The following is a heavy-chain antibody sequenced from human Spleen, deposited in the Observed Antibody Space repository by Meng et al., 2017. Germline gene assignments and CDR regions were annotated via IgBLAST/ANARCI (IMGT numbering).Heavy chain of an antibody. CDR2: INHSGRT. J-gene: IGHJ3*02. CDR3: ARPNDILTGGAGTFDI. CDR1: GGSLTGYY. V-gene: IGHV4-34*01. D-gene: IGHD3-9*01. Sequence: SETLSLTCAVNGGSLTGYYWSWIRQTPGKGLEWIGEINHSGRTNYNPSLKSRVTISVDTSMNQFPLKLNSVTAADTAVYYCARPNDILTGGAGTFDIWGQGTMVTVSS.